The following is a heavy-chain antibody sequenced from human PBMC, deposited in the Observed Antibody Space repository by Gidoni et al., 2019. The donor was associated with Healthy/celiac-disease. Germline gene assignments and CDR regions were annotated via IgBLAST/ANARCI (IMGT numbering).Heavy chain of an antibody. CDR2: FDPEDGET. V-gene: IGHV1-24*01. Sequence: QVPLVQSGAEVKKPAASVKVSCKVSVCTLTELSMPWVRQAPGKGLEWMGGFDPEDGETIYAQKFQGRVTMTDDTSTDTAYMELSSLRSEDTAVYYCATLGVATIPSGYWGQGTLVTVSS. D-gene: IGHD5-12*01. CDR1: VCTLTELS. CDR3: ATLGVATIPSGY. J-gene: IGHJ4*02.